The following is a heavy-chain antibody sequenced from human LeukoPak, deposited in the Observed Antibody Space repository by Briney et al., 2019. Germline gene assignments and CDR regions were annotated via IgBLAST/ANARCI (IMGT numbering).Heavy chain of an antibody. CDR1: GFIFSTYN. Sequence: PGGSLRLSCAASGFIFSTYNMNWVRQSPGKGLEWISSVSSSSSYIYYIDSVKGRFTISRDNSKNTLYLQMNSLRAEDTAVYYCAKDRVGYSSDWSPYYCDYWGQGTLVTVSS. CDR3: AKDRVGYSSDWSPYYCDY. D-gene: IGHD6-19*01. CDR2: VSSSSSYI. V-gene: IGHV3-21*04. J-gene: IGHJ4*02.